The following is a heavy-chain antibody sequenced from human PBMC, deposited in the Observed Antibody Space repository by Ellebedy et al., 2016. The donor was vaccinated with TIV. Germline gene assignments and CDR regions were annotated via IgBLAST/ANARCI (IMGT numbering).Heavy chain of an antibody. CDR3: ARHGYDILTGYPGGAFDI. V-gene: IGHV5-10-1*01. CDR2: IDPSDSYT. Sequence: KVSXXGSGYSFTSYWISWVRQMPGKGLEWMGRIDPSDSYTNYSPYFQGHVTISADKSISTAYLQWSSLKASDTAMYYCARHGYDILTGYPGGAFDIWGQGTMVTVSS. CDR1: GYSFTSYW. D-gene: IGHD3-9*01. J-gene: IGHJ3*02.